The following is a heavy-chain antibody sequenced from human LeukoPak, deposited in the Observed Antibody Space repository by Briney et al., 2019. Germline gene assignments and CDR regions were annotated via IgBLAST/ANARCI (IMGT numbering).Heavy chain of an antibody. CDR2: IKQDGSEK. J-gene: IGHJ4*02. Sequence: GGSLRLSCAASGFTFSSYWMSWVRQAPGKGLEWVANIKQDGSEKYYVDSVKGRFTISRDNAKNSLYLQMNSLRAEDTAVYYCARGSEYYYDSSGYHWGQGTLGTVSS. V-gene: IGHV3-7*01. CDR3: ARGSEYYYDSSGYH. CDR1: GFTFSSYW. D-gene: IGHD3-22*01.